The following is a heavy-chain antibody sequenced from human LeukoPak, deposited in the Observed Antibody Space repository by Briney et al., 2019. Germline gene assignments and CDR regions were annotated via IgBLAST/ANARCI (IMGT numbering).Heavy chain of an antibody. CDR3: ATVTRQWLVLGNY. V-gene: IGHV1-18*01. J-gene: IGHJ4*02. D-gene: IGHD6-19*01. CDR2: ISAYNGNT. Sequence: ASVKVSCKASGYTFTSYGISWVRQAPGQGLEWMGWISAYNGNTNYAQKLQGRVTMTTDTSTSTAYMELSSLRSEDTAVYYCATVTRQWLVLGNYWGQGTLVTVSS. CDR1: GYTFTSYG.